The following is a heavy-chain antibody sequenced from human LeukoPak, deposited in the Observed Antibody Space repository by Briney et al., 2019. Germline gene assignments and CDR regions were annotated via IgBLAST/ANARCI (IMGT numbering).Heavy chain of an antibody. Sequence: SETLSLTCTVSGGSISSYYWSWIRQPPGKGLEWIGYIYYSGSTNYNPSLKSRVTISVDTSKNQFSLKLSSVTAADTAVYYCARPGVERLDFDYWGQGTLVTVSS. D-gene: IGHD1-1*01. CDR2: IYYSGST. J-gene: IGHJ4*02. CDR1: GGSISSYY. CDR3: ARPGVERLDFDY. V-gene: IGHV4-59*12.